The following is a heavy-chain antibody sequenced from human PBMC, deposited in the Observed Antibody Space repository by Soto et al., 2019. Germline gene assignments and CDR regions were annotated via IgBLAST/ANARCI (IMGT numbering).Heavy chain of an antibody. V-gene: IGHV3-11*01. CDR1: GFTFSDYY. CDR3: AIGRGGDCYDY. J-gene: IGHJ4*02. CDR2: ISSSGSTI. D-gene: IGHD2-21*01. Sequence: QVQLVESGGGLLKPGGSLRLSCAASGFTFSDYYMSWIRQAPGKGLEWVSDISSSGSTIYYADSGKGRFTIPRDNAKNSLYLHMKSLRAEDTAVYYCAIGRGGDCYDYCGQGTMVTVSS.